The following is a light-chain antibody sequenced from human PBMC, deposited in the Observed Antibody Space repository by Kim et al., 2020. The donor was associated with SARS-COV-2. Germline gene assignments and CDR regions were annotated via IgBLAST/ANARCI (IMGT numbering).Light chain of an antibody. CDR1: QSLTTNY. V-gene: IGKV3-20*01. CDR2: GAS. J-gene: IGKJ1*01. Sequence: SPGKRATLSCRASQSLTTNYLAWYQQKPGQAPTLLIYGASSRATNIPDRFSGSGSGTDFTLTISRLEPEDFAVYFCQQYVSSSWTFGQGTKVDIK. CDR3: QQYVSSSWT.